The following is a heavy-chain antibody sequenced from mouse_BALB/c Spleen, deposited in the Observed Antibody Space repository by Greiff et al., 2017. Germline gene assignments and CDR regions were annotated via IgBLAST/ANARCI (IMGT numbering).Heavy chain of an antibody. J-gene: IGHJ4*01. Sequence: QVQLQQSGPELVKPGASVRISCKASGYTFSSYYIHWVKQRPGQGLEWIGWIYPGNVNTKYNEKFKGKATLTADKSSSTAYMQLSSLTSEDSAVYFCARSRDNSSAMDYWGQGTSVTVSS. V-gene: IGHV1S56*01. CDR3: ARSRDNSSAMDY. CDR2: IYPGNVNT. D-gene: IGHD1-3*01. CDR1: GYTFSSYY.